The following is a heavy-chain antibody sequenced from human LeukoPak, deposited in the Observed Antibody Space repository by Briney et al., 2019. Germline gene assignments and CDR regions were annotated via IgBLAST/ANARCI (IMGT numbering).Heavy chain of an antibody. V-gene: IGHV3-48*01. CDR1: GFTFSSYS. D-gene: IGHD1-26*01. CDR3: AIIYLIVEATTFDY. CDR2: ISSSSSTI. Sequence: GGSLRLSGAASGFTFSSYSMTWVRQAQGGGLDWVSYISSSSSTIYYADSVKGRFTISRDNAKNSLYLQMNSLRAEDTAVYYCAIIYLIVEATTFDYWGQGTLVTVSS. J-gene: IGHJ4*02.